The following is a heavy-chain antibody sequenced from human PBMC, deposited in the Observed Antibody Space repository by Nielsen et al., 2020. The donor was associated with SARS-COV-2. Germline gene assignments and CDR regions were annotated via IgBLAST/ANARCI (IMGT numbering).Heavy chain of an antibody. CDR1: GYTFTTYA. V-gene: IGHV1-3*01. CDR2: INAGNGNT. J-gene: IGHJ4*02. CDR3: ARGPPRTTMITFFDY. Sequence: ASVKVSCKASGYTFTTYAMHWVRQAPGQRLEWMGWINAGNGNTKYSQKFQGRVTLTRDTSASTAYMELSSLRSEDTAVYYCARGPPRTTMITFFDYWGQGTLVTVSS. D-gene: IGHD5-18*01.